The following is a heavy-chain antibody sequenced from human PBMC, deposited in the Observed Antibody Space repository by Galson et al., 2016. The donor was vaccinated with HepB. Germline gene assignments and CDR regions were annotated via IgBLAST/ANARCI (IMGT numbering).Heavy chain of an antibody. J-gene: IGHJ6*02. D-gene: IGHD3/OR15-3a*01. CDR3: TRPHHDFWLDV. CDR2: IRTKPHNYAT. CDR1: GLSLSGSA. V-gene: IGHV3-73*01. Sequence: SLRLSCAASGLSLSGSAVHWVRQAPGKGLEWIGRIRTKPHNYATAYSASVEGRFTISRDDSKDTAYLQMNSLKAEDTAVYYCTRPHHDFWLDVWGLGTTVIVSS.